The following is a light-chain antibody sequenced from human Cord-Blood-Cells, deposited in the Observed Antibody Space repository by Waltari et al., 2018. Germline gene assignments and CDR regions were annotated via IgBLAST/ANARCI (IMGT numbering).Light chain of an antibody. J-gene: IGLJ1*01. V-gene: IGLV3-1*01. Sequence: SYELTQPPSVSVSPGQTASITCPGDKLGDKYACWYQQKPGQSPVLVIYQDSKRPSGIPERFSGSNSGNTATLTISGTQAMDEADYYCQAWDSSTYVFGTGTKVIVL. CDR1: KLGDKY. CDR2: QDS. CDR3: QAWDSSTYV.